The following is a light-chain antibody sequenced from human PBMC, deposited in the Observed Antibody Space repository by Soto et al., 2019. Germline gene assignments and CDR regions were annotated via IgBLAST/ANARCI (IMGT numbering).Light chain of an antibody. CDR1: QSVSSN. Sequence: EIVMTHSPATLSVYPWERATLPCRASQSVSSNLAWYQQKPGQAPRLLIYGASTRATGIPARFSGSESGTDFTLTISSLQSEDFAVYYCQQHNDWPTFGQGTKVDIK. CDR3: QQHNDWPT. CDR2: GAS. V-gene: IGKV3-15*01. J-gene: IGKJ1*01.